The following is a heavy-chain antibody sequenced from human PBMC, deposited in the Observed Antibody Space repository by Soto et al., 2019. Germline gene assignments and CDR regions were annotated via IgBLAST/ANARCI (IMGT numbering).Heavy chain of an antibody. V-gene: IGHV3-64D*08. J-gene: IGHJ6*02. Sequence: GGSLRLSCSASGFTFSSYAMHWVRQAPGKGLEYVSAISSNGGSTYYADSVKGRFTISRDNSKNTLYLQMSSLRAEDTAVYYCAGRIAAAGSYYYYGMDVWGQGTTVTVSS. CDR2: ISSNGGST. CDR3: AGRIAAAGSYYYYGMDV. D-gene: IGHD6-13*01. CDR1: GFTFSSYA.